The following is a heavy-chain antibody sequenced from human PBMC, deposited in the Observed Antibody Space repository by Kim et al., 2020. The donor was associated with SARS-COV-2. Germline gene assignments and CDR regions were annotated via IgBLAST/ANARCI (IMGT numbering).Heavy chain of an antibody. CDR1: GGSFSGYY. V-gene: IGHV4-34*01. J-gene: IGHJ4*02. Sequence: SETLSLTCAVYGGSFSGYYWSWIRQPPGKGLEWIGEINHSGSTNYNPSLKSRVTISVDTSKNQFSLKLSSVTAADTAVYYCASRTAMEPNNDYWGQGTLVTVSS. CDR2: INHSGST. D-gene: IGHD5-18*01. CDR3: ASRTAMEPNNDY.